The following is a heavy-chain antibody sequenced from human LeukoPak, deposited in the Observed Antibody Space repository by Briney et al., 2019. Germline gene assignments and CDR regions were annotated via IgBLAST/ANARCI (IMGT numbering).Heavy chain of an antibody. CDR1: GFSLGTSGVG. V-gene: IGHV2-5*02. Sequence: KESGPTLVKPTQTLTLTCTFSGFSLGTSGVGVGWIRQPPGKALEWLALIYWDDDRRYSPSLKGRLTSTKDTSKNQVVLTMTNMDPVDTATYYCAYRTTTGNYVRWFDPWGQGTLVTVSS. D-gene: IGHD4-11*01. CDR3: AYRTTTGNYVRWFDP. J-gene: IGHJ5*02. CDR2: IYWDDDR.